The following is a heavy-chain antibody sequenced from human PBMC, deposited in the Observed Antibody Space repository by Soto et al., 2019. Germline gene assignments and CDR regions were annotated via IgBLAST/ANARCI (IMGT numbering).Heavy chain of an antibody. CDR3: AKHAAAAAPDY. D-gene: IGHD6-13*01. J-gene: IGHJ4*02. V-gene: IGHV3-23*01. CDR1: GFTFSSYA. Sequence: EVQLLESGGGLVQPGGSLRLSCAASGFTFSSYAMSWVRQAPGKGLEWVSLISGSGGGTYYADSVKGRFTISRDNSKNTFDWQMNSLRDEDTAVYYCAKHAAAAAPDYWGQGTLVTVSS. CDR2: ISGSGGGT.